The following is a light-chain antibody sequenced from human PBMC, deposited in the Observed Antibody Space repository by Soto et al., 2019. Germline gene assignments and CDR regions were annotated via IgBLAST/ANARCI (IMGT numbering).Light chain of an antibody. J-gene: IGKJ5*01. CDR1: QGISRS. CDR3: QQSYSTPPFT. CDR2: AAS. V-gene: IGKV1-12*01. Sequence: DIQMTQSPSSVSASVGDRFTISCQASQGISRSLAWYQQKPGKAPKLLIYAASSLQSGVPSRFSGSGSGTDFTLTISSLQPEDFATYYCQQSYSTPPFTFGQGTRLEIK.